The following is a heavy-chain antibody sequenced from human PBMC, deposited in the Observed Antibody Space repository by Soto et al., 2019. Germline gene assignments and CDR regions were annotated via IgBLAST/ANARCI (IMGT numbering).Heavy chain of an antibody. J-gene: IGHJ3*02. Sequence: QLHLVQSGAVVKKPGASVTVSCSASGYPVTAYYMHWVRQAPGRGLEWMGGINPATGAAKYTQTSQGRVPMTRAPSTSTVFMEPSGLTSEDTAVFYCARGGGVGVAGSAAFDMWGQGTLVTVSS. CDR3: ARGGGVGVAGSAAFDM. CDR2: INPATGAA. D-gene: IGHD3-3*01. CDR1: GYPVTAYY. V-gene: IGHV1-2*02.